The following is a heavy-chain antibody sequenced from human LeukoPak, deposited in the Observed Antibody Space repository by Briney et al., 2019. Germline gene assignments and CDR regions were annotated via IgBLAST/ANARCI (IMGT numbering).Heavy chain of an antibody. D-gene: IGHD6-13*01. Sequence: SETLSLTCTVSGVSISSYYWSWIRQPPGKGLEWIGYIYHSGSTYYNPSLKSRVTISVDRSKNQFSLKLSSVTAADTAVYYCARDSEGIAFDIWGQGTMVTVSS. CDR1: GVSISSYY. V-gene: IGHV4-4*09. CDR2: IYHSGST. CDR3: ARDSEGIAFDI. J-gene: IGHJ3*02.